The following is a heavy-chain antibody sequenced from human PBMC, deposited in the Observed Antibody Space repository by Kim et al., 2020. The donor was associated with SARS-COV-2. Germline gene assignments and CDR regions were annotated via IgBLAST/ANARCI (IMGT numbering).Heavy chain of an antibody. CDR2: ISGSGGST. CDR3: AKRFPAPTMVRGVLFDY. V-gene: IGHV3-23*01. D-gene: IGHD3-10*01. Sequence: GGSLRLSCAASGFTFSSYAMSWVRQAPGKGLEWVSAISGSGGSTYYADSVKGRFTISRDNSKNTLYLQMNSLRAEDTAVYYCAKRFPAPTMVRGVLFDYWGQGTLVTVSS. J-gene: IGHJ4*02. CDR1: GFTFSSYA.